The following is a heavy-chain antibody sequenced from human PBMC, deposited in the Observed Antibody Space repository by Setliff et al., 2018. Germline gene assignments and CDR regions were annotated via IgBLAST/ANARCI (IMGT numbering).Heavy chain of an antibody. J-gene: IGHJ4*02. V-gene: IGHV4-38-2*01. CDR2: IYHAGSP. D-gene: IGHD3-16*01. Sequence: SETLSLTCDVSGYSISGGYYWGWIRQPPGKGLEFIGSIYHAGSPQYNPSLESRATISADTSKNQFSLHLNSVTAADTAVYYCARRPWGGFDYWGQGTLVTVSS. CDR1: GYSISGGYY. CDR3: ARRPWGGFDY.